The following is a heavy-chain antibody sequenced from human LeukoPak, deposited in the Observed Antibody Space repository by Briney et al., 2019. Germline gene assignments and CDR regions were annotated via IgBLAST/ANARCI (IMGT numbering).Heavy chain of an antibody. CDR3: AKERAAAGKSASWFDP. CDR1: GFTFSSYG. CDR2: ISGSGGST. J-gene: IGHJ5*02. V-gene: IGHV3-23*01. D-gene: IGHD6-13*01. Sequence: PGGSLRLSCVASGFTFSSYGMYWVRQAPGKGLEWVSAISGSGGSTYYADSVKGRFTISRDNSKNTLYLQMNSLRAEDTAVYYCAKERAAAGKSASWFDPWGQGTLVTVSS.